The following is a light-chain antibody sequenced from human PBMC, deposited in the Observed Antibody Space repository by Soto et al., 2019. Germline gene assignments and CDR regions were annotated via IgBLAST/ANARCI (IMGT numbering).Light chain of an antibody. CDR3: EEYNSNSGT. J-gene: IGKJ1*01. Sequence: DIPMTQSPSTLSASVGDRVTITCRASQSISRWLAWYQQKPGEAPKLLIYDASDLEIGVPSRFSVCQSGTEFTLTISGPQPNDVANYECEEYNSNSGTFGQGTKVEI. CDR1: QSISRW. V-gene: IGKV1-5*01. CDR2: DAS.